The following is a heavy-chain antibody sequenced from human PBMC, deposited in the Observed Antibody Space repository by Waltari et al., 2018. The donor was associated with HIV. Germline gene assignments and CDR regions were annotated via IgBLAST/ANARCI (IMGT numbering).Heavy chain of an antibody. CDR2: VIPMSGTA. CDR1: GGSFTSYS. D-gene: IGHD3-10*01. J-gene: IGHJ4*02. V-gene: IGHV1-69*08. Sequence: QVQLVQSGAEVRAPGSSVKVSCKASGGSFTSYSINWVRQAPGQGLEWMGRVIPMSGTARKAQKFQARVTMSADKSTTTAYMELSSLRTEDTAVYYCASARETMGVDFDFWGQGTLVTVSS. CDR3: ASARETMGVDFDF.